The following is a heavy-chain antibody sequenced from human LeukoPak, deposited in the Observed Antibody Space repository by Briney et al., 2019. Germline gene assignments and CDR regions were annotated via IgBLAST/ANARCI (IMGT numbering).Heavy chain of an antibody. D-gene: IGHD5-12*01. CDR1: GGSISRSSYY. Sequence: SETLSLTCTVSGGSISRSSYYWGWIRQPPGEGLEWIGSIYYTGSTYYNPSLNSRATISVDTSRTQFSLKLTSVTVADTAVYYCARLTGYSNLWGQGTLVTVSS. J-gene: IGHJ4*02. CDR2: IYYTGST. V-gene: IGHV4-39*01. CDR3: ARLTGYSNL.